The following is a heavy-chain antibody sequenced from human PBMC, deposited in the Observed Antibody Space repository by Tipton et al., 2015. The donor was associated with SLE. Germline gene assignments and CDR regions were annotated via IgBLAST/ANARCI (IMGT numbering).Heavy chain of an antibody. J-gene: IGHJ3*02. CDR1: GFTFSSYG. Sequence: SLRLSCAASGFTFSSYGMHWVRQAPGKGLEWVAFIRYDGSNKYYADSVKGRFTISRDNSKNTLYLQMNSLRAEDTAVYYCARKKVVPFDIWGQGTMVTVSS. D-gene: IGHD2-15*01. CDR2: IRYDGSNK. CDR3: ARKKVVPFDI. V-gene: IGHV3-33*01.